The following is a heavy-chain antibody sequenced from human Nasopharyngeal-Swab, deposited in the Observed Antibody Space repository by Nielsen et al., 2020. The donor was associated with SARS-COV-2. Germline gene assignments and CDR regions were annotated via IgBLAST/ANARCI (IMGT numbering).Heavy chain of an antibody. D-gene: IGHD2-2*01. CDR3: ARAIYCSSTSCFGFDY. Sequence: GGSLRLSCAASGFTFSNYAMHWVRQTPGKGLEWVAVIWYDGSQKYYGDSVKGRFTISRDNSKNTLYLQMNSLRAEDTAVYYCARAIYCSSTSCFGFDYWGQGTLVTVSS. CDR2: IWYDGSQK. CDR1: GFTFSNYA. V-gene: IGHV3-33*01. J-gene: IGHJ4*02.